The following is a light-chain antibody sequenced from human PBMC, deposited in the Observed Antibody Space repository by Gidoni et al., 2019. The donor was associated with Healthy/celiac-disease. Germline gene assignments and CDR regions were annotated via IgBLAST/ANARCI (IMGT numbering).Light chain of an antibody. Sequence: SYELTQPPSVSVSPGQTASITCSGDKLGDKYACWYQQKPGQSPVLAIYQDSKRPSGIPERFSGSNSGNTATLTISWTQAMDEADYYCQAWDSSTGVVFGGGTKLTVL. CDR1: KLGDKY. CDR3: QAWDSSTGVV. V-gene: IGLV3-1*01. J-gene: IGLJ2*01. CDR2: QDS.